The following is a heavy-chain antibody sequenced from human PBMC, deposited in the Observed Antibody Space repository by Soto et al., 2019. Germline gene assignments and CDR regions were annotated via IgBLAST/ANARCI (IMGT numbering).Heavy chain of an antibody. CDR3: ARDPLLGDSSGYYYGGDVGAFDI. Sequence: SETLSRTCTVSGGSISSYYWSWIRQPPGKGLEWIGYIYYSGSTNYNPSLKSRVTISADTSKNQFSLKLSSVTAADTAVYYCARDPLLGDSSGYYYGGDVGAFDIWGQGTMVTVSS. J-gene: IGHJ3*02. D-gene: IGHD3-22*01. CDR1: GGSISSYY. V-gene: IGHV4-59*01. CDR2: IYYSGST.